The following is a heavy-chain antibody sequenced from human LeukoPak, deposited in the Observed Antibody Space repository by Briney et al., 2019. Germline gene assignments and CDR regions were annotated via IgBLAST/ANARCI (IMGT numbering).Heavy chain of an antibody. Sequence: SETLSLTCSVSGGSISSYYWSWIRQPPGKGLEWIGYIYYSGSTNYNPSLKSRVTISVDTSKNQFSLKLSSVTAADTAVYYCARWSGGYTDYLDYWGQGTLVTVSS. CDR3: ARWSGGYTDYLDY. V-gene: IGHV4-59*01. J-gene: IGHJ4*02. CDR1: GGSISSYY. CDR2: IYYSGST. D-gene: IGHD3-3*01.